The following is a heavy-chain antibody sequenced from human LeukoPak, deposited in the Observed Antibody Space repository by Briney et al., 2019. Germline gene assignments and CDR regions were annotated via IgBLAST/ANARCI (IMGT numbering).Heavy chain of an antibody. V-gene: IGHV4-34*01. Sequence: SETLSLTCAVHGGSFNSYSWSWIRQPPGKGLEWIGEVTHGGSTNYNPSLKSRVTISVDTSRNQFSLKLTPVTAADRGVYYCARESYLDWFDPWSQGTLVTVSS. CDR1: GGSFNSYS. D-gene: IGHD3-10*01. CDR2: VTHGGST. J-gene: IGHJ5*02. CDR3: ARESYLDWFDP.